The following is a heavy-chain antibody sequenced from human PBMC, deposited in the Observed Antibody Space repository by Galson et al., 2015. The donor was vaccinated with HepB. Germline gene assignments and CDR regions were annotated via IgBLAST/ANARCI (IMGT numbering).Heavy chain of an antibody. CDR3: AKDPPAGRPPYYASSGYFDY. CDR1: GVIFSSYA. CDR2: IRGSGGST. J-gene: IGHJ4*02. D-gene: IGHD3-22*01. V-gene: IGHV3-23*01. Sequence: SLRLPRASAGVIFSSYAMSWVRQAPGNGREWVSAIRGSGGSTYYADSVKGRFTIARDNSKTTLYLQINSLRAEDPAVYYCAKDPPAGRPPYYASSGYFDYWGQGTLVTVSS.